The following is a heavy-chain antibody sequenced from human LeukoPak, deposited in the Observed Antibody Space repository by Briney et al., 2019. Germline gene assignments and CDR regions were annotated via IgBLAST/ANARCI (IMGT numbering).Heavy chain of an antibody. J-gene: IGHJ3*01. CDR2: ISSSSGSI. Sequence: GGSLRLSCAASGFSLSSYSMNWVRQAPGKGLEWVSYISSSSGSIYYVDSVKGRFTISRDNAKNSLYLQMSSLRADDTAVYYCARSTGWYRNAFDVWGQGTLVTVSS. CDR1: GFSLSSYS. V-gene: IGHV3-48*01. CDR3: ARSTGWYRNAFDV. D-gene: IGHD2-8*02.